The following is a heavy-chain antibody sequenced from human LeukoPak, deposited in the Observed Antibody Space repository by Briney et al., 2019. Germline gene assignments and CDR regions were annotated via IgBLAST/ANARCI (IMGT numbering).Heavy chain of an antibody. V-gene: IGHV3-53*01. D-gene: IGHD5-18*01. Sequence: PGGSLRLSCAASGFNVSSNYMSWVRQAPGKGLEWVSLLYSGGSAFHADSVKGRFTISRDNSKNTLYLQLNSLRAEDTAVYYCARAGGGYRYGYYYHFYMDVWGEGTTVTVSS. J-gene: IGHJ6*03. CDR3: ARAGGGYRYGYYYHFYMDV. CDR1: GFNVSSNY. CDR2: LYSGGSA.